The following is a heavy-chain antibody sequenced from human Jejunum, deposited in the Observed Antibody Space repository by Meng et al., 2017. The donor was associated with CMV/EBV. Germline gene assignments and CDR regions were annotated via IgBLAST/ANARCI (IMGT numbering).Heavy chain of an antibody. CDR3: ARAKPVGYDSGTYYNSFDC. J-gene: IGHJ4*02. V-gene: IGHV4-61*01. CDR1: GNYY. CDR2: IYYSGST. Sequence: GNYYWSWIRQPPGKGLEWIGYIYYSGSTNYNPSLKSRVTISVDTSKKQFSLKLSSVAAADTAVYYCARAKPVGYDSGTYYNSFDCWGQGTLVTVSS. D-gene: IGHD3-10*01.